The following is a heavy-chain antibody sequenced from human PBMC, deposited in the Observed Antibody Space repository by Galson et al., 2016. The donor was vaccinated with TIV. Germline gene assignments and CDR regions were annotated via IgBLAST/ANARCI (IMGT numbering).Heavy chain of an antibody. J-gene: IGHJ4*02. V-gene: IGHV4-4*09. CDR2: IYSTGST. CDR1: GVSISGHY. CDR3: ARDRGNGQWFFDY. D-gene: IGHD3-22*01. Sequence: SETLSLTCSVSGVSISGHYWSWIPQPPGKGLEWIGYIYSTGSTNFNPSLKSRVTMSVDTSKNQFSLRLSSVTAADTAVYYCARDRGNGQWFFDYWGQGTLVRVSS.